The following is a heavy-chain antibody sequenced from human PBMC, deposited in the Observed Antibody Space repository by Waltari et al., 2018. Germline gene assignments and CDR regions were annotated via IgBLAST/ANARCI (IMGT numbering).Heavy chain of an antibody. J-gene: IGHJ4*02. Sequence: EVQLVESGGGWVQPGGSLRRSCAASGFTFSRYEMNWVSQAPGKGLEWVSYISSSGSTIYYADSVKGRFTISRDNAKNSLYLQMNSLRAEDTAVYYCAREPLSHGIDYWGQGTLVTVSS. V-gene: IGHV3-48*03. CDR3: AREPLSHGIDY. CDR2: ISSSGSTI. CDR1: GFTFSRYE.